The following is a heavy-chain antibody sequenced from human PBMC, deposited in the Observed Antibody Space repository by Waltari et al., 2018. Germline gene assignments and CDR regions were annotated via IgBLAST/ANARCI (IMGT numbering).Heavy chain of an antibody. CDR3: ARDEDISGWSFYGMDV. V-gene: IGHV3-74*01. CDR2: VKSDGTYT. Sequence: EVQLVESGGGLVQPGGSLTLSCAASGFTFSTYWMHWVRRVPGKGLVGVSRVKSDGTYTHYADSVKGRFTISRDNAENTLYLQMNSLRVEDTGVYYCARDEDISGWSFYGMDVWGQGTTVTVSS. D-gene: IGHD6-19*01. CDR1: GFTFSTYW. J-gene: IGHJ6*02.